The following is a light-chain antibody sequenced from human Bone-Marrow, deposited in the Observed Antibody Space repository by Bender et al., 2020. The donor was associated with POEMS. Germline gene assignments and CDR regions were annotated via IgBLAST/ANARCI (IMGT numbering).Light chain of an antibody. V-gene: IGLV2-14*01. Sequence: HSALTQPASMSGSPGQSITISCTGTSSDVDDYHYVSWYQQHPGKAPKLMIYDVSDRPSGVSDRFSASKSGNTASLTISGLQAEDEAHYYCCSYTGSVTVMFGGGTKLTVL. CDR2: DVS. J-gene: IGLJ3*02. CDR1: SSDVDDYHY. CDR3: CSYTGSVTVM.